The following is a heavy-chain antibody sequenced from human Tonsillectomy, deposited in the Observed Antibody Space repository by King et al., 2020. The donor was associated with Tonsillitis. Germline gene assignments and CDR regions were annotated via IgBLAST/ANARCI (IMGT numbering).Heavy chain of an antibody. J-gene: IGHJ6*04. CDR3: ARARGSYSMDV. D-gene: IGHD1-26*01. CDR1: GYTFTGYY. CDR2: INPNSGGT. Sequence: QLVQSGAEVKKPGASVKVSCKASGYTFTGYYMYWARQAPGQGLEWMGWINPNSGGTNYAQKFQGWVTMTRDTSISPAYMELGRLSFDDTAVYYCARARGSYSMDVWGKGTTVTVSS. V-gene: IGHV1-2*04.